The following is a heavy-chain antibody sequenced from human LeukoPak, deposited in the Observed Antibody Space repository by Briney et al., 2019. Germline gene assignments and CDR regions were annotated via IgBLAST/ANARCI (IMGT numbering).Heavy chain of an antibody. Sequence: GGSLRLSCAASGFTVSSNYMSWVRQAPGKGLEWVSVIYSGGSTYYADSVKGRFTISRDNAKNSLYLQMNSLRAEDTAVYHCARDGVITFGGVIVADYWGQGTLVTVSS. D-gene: IGHD3-16*02. J-gene: IGHJ4*02. CDR3: ARDGVITFGGVIVADY. CDR2: IYSGGST. V-gene: IGHV3-53*01. CDR1: GFTVSSNY.